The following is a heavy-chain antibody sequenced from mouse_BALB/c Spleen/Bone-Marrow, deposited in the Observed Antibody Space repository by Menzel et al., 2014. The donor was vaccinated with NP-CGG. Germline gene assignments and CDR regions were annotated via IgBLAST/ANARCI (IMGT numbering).Heavy chain of an antibody. CDR1: GFTFSSYT. J-gene: IGHJ4*01. D-gene: IGHD2-1*01. V-gene: IGHV5-6-4*01. CDR2: ISSGGSYT. CDR3: TRDGKGNYDYAMDY. Sequence: EVMLVESGGGLVKPGGSLKLSCAASGFTFSSYTMSWVRQPPEKRLEWVATISSGGSYTYYPDSVKGRFTISRDNAKNTLYLQMSSLKSEDTAMYYCTRDGKGNYDYAMDYWGQGTSVTVSS.